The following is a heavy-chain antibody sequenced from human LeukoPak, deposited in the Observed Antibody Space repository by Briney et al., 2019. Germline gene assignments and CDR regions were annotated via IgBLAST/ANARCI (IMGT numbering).Heavy chain of an antibody. J-gene: IGHJ4*02. CDR2: ISYDGSKM. CDR3: VRSSRYDWNGPADY. V-gene: IGHV3-30-3*01. D-gene: IGHD1-20*01. Sequence: GGSLRLSCAASGFTFSSYAMSWVGQAPGKGLEWVAIISYDGSKMYYADSVKGRFTITRDKSKNMLYLQMNSLRTEDTAVYYCVRSSRYDWNGPADYWGQGTLVTVSS. CDR1: GFTFSSYA.